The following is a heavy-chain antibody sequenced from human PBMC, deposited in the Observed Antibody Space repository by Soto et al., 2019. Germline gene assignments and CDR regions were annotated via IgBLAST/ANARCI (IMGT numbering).Heavy chain of an antibody. D-gene: IGHD2-21*01. V-gene: IGHV3-30*18. Sequence: ESGGGVVQPGKSLRLSCAASGFTFSTYGIHWVRQAPGKGLEWVALISYDGGSKYYGDSVKGRFIISRDNSHNTVSLQMNSLRADDTAVYFCAKEQLATTVVVADYFDSWGQGTLVTVSS. CDR1: GFTFSTYG. J-gene: IGHJ4*02. CDR2: ISYDGGSK. CDR3: AKEQLATTVVVADYFDS.